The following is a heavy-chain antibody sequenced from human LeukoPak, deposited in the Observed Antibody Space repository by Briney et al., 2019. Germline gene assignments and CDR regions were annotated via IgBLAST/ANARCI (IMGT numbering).Heavy chain of an antibody. Sequence: ASVKVSCKASGYRFTSLYVHWVRQAPGQRPEWMGWINPNSGDTQYAQKFKGRVTMTRDTSITTAYMQLSGLTSDDTAVYYCAREPPAYCGFDCYVLGYWGQGTLVTVSS. CDR2: INPNSGDT. CDR3: AREPPAYCGFDCYVLGY. D-gene: IGHD2-21*02. V-gene: IGHV1-2*02. CDR1: GYRFTSLY. J-gene: IGHJ4*02.